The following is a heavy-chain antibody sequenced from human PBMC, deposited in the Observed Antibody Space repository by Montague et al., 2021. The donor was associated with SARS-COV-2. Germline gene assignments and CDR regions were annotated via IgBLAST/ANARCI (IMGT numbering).Heavy chain of an antibody. CDR1: GDSISSGDDY. Sequence: TLSLTCTVSGDSISSGDDYWTWIRQPPGKGLEWIGYMSYSGSAYYSPSLQSRVAMSADTSKNQFSLKVTPVTAADTAMYYCARHRSYCENWFDARGQGRILAVSS. V-gene: IGHV4-30-4*08. CDR3: ARHRSYCENWFDA. J-gene: IGHJ5*02. D-gene: IGHD3-3*01. CDR2: MSYSGSA.